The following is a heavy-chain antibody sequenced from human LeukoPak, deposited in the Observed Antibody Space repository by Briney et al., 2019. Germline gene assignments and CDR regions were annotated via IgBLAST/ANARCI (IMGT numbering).Heavy chain of an antibody. Sequence: ASVKVSCKVSGYTLTELSMHWVRQAPGKGLEWMGGFDPEDGETIYAQKFQGRVTMTEDTSTDTAYMELSSLRSDDTAMYYCARDDCSGGGCYSIDYWGQGTLVTVSS. J-gene: IGHJ4*02. CDR2: FDPEDGET. D-gene: IGHD2-15*01. CDR3: ARDDCSGGGCYSIDY. CDR1: GYTLTELS. V-gene: IGHV1-24*01.